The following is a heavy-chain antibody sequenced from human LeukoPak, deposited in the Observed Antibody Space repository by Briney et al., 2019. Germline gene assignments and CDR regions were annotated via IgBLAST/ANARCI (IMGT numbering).Heavy chain of an antibody. CDR1: GFTFSSYG. D-gene: IGHD5-24*01. Sequence: PGGSLRLSCAASGFTFSSYGMHWVRQAPGKGLEWVAVISYDGSNKYYADSVKGRFTISRDNSKNTLYLQMNSLRAEDTAVYYCAKTKRWLQTPGVLDYWGQGTLVTVSS. V-gene: IGHV3-30*18. CDR2: ISYDGSNK. J-gene: IGHJ4*02. CDR3: AKTKRWLQTPGVLDY.